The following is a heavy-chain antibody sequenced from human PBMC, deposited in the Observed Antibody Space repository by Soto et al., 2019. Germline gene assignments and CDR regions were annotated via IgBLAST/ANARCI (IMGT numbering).Heavy chain of an antibody. CDR1: GGSFSGYY. Sequence: QVQLQQWGAGLLKPSETLSLTCAVYGGSFSGYYWSWIRQPPGKGLEWIGAINHSGSTNYNPSLKSRVTISVDTSKYQFSLKLSSVTAADTAVYYCARAYSGSWPEYNWFDPWGQGTLGTVSA. J-gene: IGHJ5*02. CDR2: INHSGST. D-gene: IGHD6-13*01. V-gene: IGHV4-34*01. CDR3: ARAYSGSWPEYNWFDP.